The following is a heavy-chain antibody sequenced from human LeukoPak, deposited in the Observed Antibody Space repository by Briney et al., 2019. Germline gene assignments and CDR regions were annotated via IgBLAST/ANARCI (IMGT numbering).Heavy chain of an antibody. CDR3: ATMYYDSSGYAFDI. Sequence: SQTLSLTCTVSGGSISSGSYYWSWIRQPAGKGLEWIGRIYTSGSTNYNPSLKSRVTISVDTSKSQFSLKLSSVTAADTAVYYCATMYYDSSGYAFDIWGQGTMVTVSS. J-gene: IGHJ3*02. CDR1: GGSISSGSYY. CDR2: IYTSGST. D-gene: IGHD3-22*01. V-gene: IGHV4-61*02.